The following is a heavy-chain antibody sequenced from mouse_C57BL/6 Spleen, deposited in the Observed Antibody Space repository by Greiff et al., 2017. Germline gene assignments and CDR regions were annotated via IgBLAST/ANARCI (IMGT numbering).Heavy chain of an antibody. CDR2: IDPEDGDT. CDR1: GFNIKDYY. Sequence: VQLQQSGAELVRPGASVKLSCTASGFNIKDYYMHWVKQRPEQGLEWIGRIDPEDGDTEYAPKFQGKATMTADTSSNTAYLQLSSLTSEDTAVYYCTTYYGSSYAYDYWGQGTTLTVSS. J-gene: IGHJ2*01. CDR3: TTYYGSSYAYDY. V-gene: IGHV14-1*01. D-gene: IGHD1-1*01.